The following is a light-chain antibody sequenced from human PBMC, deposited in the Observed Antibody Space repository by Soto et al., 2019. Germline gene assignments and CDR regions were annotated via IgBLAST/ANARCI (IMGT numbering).Light chain of an antibody. J-gene: IGLJ2*01. Sequence: QSVLTQPPSVSAAPGQKVTISCSGSSSDLGNNYVSWFQQLPGTAPKLLIYDDNKRPSGIPDRFSGSKSGTSATLGITGLQTGDEADYYCGTWDSSLSAGKFGGGTKVTVL. CDR1: SSDLGNNY. CDR2: DDN. CDR3: GTWDSSLSAGK. V-gene: IGLV1-51*01.